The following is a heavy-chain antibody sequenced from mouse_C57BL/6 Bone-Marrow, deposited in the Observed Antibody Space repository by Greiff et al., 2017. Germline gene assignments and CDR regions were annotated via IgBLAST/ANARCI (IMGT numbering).Heavy chain of an antibody. CDR2: IDTSDSDT. D-gene: IGHD1-1*01. Sequence: VQLQQPGAELVRPGSSVKLSCKASGYTFTSYWMHWVKQRPIQGLEWIGNIDTSDSDTHYNQKFKDKATLTVDKSSSTAYMQLSSLTSEDSAVYYCAPTVVDWYFDVWGTGTTVTVSS. J-gene: IGHJ1*03. V-gene: IGHV1-52*01. CDR3: APTVVDWYFDV. CDR1: GYTFTSYW.